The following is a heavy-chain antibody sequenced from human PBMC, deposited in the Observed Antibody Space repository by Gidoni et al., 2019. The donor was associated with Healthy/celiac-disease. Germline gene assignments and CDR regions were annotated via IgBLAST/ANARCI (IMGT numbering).Heavy chain of an antibody. CDR3: ARDAIQLLD. V-gene: IGHV3-33*01. CDR2: IWYDESNK. J-gene: IGHJ4*02. Sequence: QVQLVESGGGVVQPGRSLRLSCAASGFTFSSYGMHWVRQAPGKGLEWVAVIWYDESNKYYADSVKGRFTISRDNSKNTLYLQMNSLRAEDTAVYYCARDAIQLLDWGQGTLVTVSS. D-gene: IGHD5-18*01. CDR1: GFTFSSYG.